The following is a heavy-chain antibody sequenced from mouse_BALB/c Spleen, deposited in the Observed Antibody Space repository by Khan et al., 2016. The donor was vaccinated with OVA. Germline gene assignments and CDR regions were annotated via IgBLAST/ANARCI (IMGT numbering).Heavy chain of an antibody. CDR2: INPSTAYT. D-gene: IGHD1-1*01. CDR1: GYTFINYW. Sequence: VQLQQSGAELAKPGASVKMSCKASGYTFINYWILWVKQRPGQGLEWIGYINPSTAYTEYNQNFKEKATLTAEKSSRKAYMQLSSLTSDDSAFYYCARRGLRWYFDYWGHGTTLPVSS. J-gene: IGHJ2*01. V-gene: IGHV1-7*01. CDR3: ARRGLRWYFDY.